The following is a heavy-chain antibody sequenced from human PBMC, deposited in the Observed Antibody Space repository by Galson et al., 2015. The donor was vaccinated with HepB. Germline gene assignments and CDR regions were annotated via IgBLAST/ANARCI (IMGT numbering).Heavy chain of an antibody. D-gene: IGHD2-8*02. CDR2: IIPIFGTA. Sequence: SVKVSCKASGGTFSSYAISWVRQAPGQGLEWMGGIIPIFGTANYAQKFQGRVTITADESTSTAYMELSSLRSEDTAVYYCARDTSVVYAIDGWFDPWGQGTLVTVSS. J-gene: IGHJ5*02. CDR1: GGTFSSYA. CDR3: ARDTSVVYAIDGWFDP. V-gene: IGHV1-69*13.